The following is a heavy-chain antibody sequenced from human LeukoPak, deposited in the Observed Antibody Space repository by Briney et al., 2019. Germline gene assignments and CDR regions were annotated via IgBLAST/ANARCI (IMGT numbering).Heavy chain of an antibody. CDR2: ISSSSSYT. CDR1: GFTFSNYY. CDR3: AKDHGGWYGLDY. Sequence: KPGGSLRLSCAASGFTFSNYYMSWVRQAPGKGLEWVSYISSSSSYTNYADSVKGRFTISRDNSKNTLYLQMNSLRAEDTAVYYCAKDHGGWYGLDYWGQGTLVTVSS. D-gene: IGHD6-19*01. J-gene: IGHJ4*02. V-gene: IGHV3-11*05.